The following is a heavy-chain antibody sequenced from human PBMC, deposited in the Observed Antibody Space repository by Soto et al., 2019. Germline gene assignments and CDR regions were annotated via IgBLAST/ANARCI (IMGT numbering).Heavy chain of an antibody. V-gene: IGHV5-10-1*01. CDR2: IDPSDSQT. Sequence: GGSLKISCKASGYSFAAYWITWLRQKPGKGLGWMGRIDPSDSQTYYSPSFRGHVTISVTKSITTVFLQWSSLRASDTAMYYCARXIYDSDTGPNFQYYFDSWGQGTPVTVSS. CDR1: GYSFAAYW. D-gene: IGHD3-22*01. CDR3: ARXIYDSDTGPNFQYYFDS. J-gene: IGHJ4*02.